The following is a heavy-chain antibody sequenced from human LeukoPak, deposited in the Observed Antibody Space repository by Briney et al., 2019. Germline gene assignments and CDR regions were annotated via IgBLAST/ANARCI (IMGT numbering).Heavy chain of an antibody. CDR1: GGSISSGDYY. CDR2: IYYSGST. D-gene: IGHD6-13*01. V-gene: IGHV4-30-4*01. CDR3: ARVGPSSSWYRAANPYYFDY. Sequence: PSETLSLTCTVSGGSISSGDYYWSWIRQPPGKGLEWIGYIYYSGSTYYNPSLKSRVTISVDTSKNQFSLKLSSVTAADTAVYYCARVGPSSSWYRAANPYYFDYWGQGTLVTVSS. J-gene: IGHJ4*02.